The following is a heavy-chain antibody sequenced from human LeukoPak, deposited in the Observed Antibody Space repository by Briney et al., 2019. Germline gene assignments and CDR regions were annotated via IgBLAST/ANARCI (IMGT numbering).Heavy chain of an antibody. V-gene: IGHV3-30-3*01. Sequence: PGGSLRLSCAASGFTFSSYAMHWVRQAPGKGLEWAAVISYDGSNKYYADSVKGRFTISRDNSKNTLYLQMNSLRAEDTAVYYCARAGPGLTAMFYYYYCGMDVWGQGTTVTVSS. CDR3: ARAGPGLTAMFYYYYCGMDV. CDR2: ISYDGSNK. CDR1: GFTFSSYA. D-gene: IGHD5-18*01. J-gene: IGHJ6*02.